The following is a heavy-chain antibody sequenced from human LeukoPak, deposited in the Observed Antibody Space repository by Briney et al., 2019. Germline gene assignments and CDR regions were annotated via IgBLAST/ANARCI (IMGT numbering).Heavy chain of an antibody. D-gene: IGHD3-10*01. Sequence: SETLSLTCTVSGGSISSYYWSWIRQPPGKGLEWIGFIYTSGSNNYNPSLKSRVTISVDTSKNQFSLKLSSVTAADTAVYYCARGVSELYFDYWGQGTLVTVSS. V-gene: IGHV4-4*09. CDR3: ARGVSELYFDY. J-gene: IGHJ4*02. CDR1: GGSISSYY. CDR2: IYTSGSN.